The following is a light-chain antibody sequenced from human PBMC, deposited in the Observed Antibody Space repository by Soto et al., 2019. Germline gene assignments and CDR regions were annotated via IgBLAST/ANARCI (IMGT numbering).Light chain of an antibody. CDR1: SSNIXAGRD. CDR3: QSYGTGLSGLYV. CDR2: GNS. J-gene: IGLJ1*01. V-gene: IGLV1-40*01. Sequence: QSVLTQPPSVSGAPGXXXXXXXTGSSSNIXAGRDVHWYQQLPGTAPKLLIYGNSNRPSGVPDRFSVSKSGASASLAISGLRAEDEGDYFCQSYGTGLSGLYVFGTGTKLTVL.